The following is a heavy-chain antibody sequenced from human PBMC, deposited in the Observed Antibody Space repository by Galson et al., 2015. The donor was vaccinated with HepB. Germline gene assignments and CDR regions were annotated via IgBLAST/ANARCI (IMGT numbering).Heavy chain of an antibody. CDR3: ARGGRDCGWGSPGGFDI. Sequence: SVKVSCKASGGTFSSYAISWVRQAPGQGLEWMGGIIPIFGTANYAQKFQGRVTITGDESTSTAYMELSSLRPEDTAVYYCARGGRDCGWGSPGGFDIWCQGTMGTVSS. D-gene: IGHD3-16*01. CDR2: IIPIFGTA. CDR1: GGTFSSYA. J-gene: IGHJ3*02. V-gene: IGHV1-69*13.